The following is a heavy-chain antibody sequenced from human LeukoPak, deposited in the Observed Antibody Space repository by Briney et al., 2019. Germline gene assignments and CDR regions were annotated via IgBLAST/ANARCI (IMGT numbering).Heavy chain of an antibody. CDR3: ARDGDNWNYGDFDS. J-gene: IGHJ4*02. Sequence: GASVKVSCKGSGYTFTGYYMHWVRQAPGQGLEWMGWSNPNSGGTNYAQTFQGRITMTRDTSISTAYMELTRLRSDDTAVYFCARDGDNWNYGDFDSWGQGSLVTVSS. D-gene: IGHD1-7*01. CDR2: SNPNSGGT. V-gene: IGHV1-2*02. CDR1: GYTFTGYY.